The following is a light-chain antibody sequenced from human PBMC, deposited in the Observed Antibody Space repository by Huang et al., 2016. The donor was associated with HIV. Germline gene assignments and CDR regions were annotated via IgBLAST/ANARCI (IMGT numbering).Light chain of an antibody. J-gene: IGKJ1*01. CDR3: QQYSAYSWT. Sequence: DIQMTHSPSPLSASVGDRVTITCRASQSISTWLAWYQQKPGKAPKRLIYKASNLEDGVPSRFSGSGSGTEFTLTISSVQPEDFATYYCQQYSAYSWTFGQGTKVDIK. V-gene: IGKV1-5*03. CDR2: KAS. CDR1: QSISTW.